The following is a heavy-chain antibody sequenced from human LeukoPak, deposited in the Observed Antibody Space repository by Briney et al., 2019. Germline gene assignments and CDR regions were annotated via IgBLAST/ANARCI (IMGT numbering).Heavy chain of an antibody. V-gene: IGHV3-23*01. CDR2: ISGSGGST. J-gene: IGHJ6*02. Sequence: GGSLRLSCAASGFTFSSYAMSWVRQAPGKGLEWVSAISGSGGSTYYADSVKGRFTISRDNSKNTLYLQMNSLRAEDTAVYYCAKEEVLSTGYYYGMDVWGQGTTVTVSS. CDR3: AKEEVLSTGYYYGMDV. CDR1: GFTFSSYA.